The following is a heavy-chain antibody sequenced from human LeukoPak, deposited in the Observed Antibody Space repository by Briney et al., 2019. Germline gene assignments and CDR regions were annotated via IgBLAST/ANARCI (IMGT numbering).Heavy chain of an antibody. Sequence: GRSLRLSRVACRVSLRTNVMYWVGQAPGRGLEWVIVISSDGTNKYYADSVKGRFTVSRDNSTKTLYLQMCSLREKDTAVYYCVRRTDDGGNRNYLDSWGQGTPVTVSS. CDR3: VRRTDDGGNRNYLDS. CDR2: ISSDGTNK. CDR1: RVSLRTNV. D-gene: IGHD4-23*01. J-gene: IGHJ4*02. V-gene: IGHV3-30*19.